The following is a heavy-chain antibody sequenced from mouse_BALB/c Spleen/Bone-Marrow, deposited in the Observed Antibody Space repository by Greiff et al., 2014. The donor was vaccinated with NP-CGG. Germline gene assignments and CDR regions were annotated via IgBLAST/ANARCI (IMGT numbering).Heavy chain of an antibody. V-gene: IGHV1-7*01. D-gene: IGHD2-4*01. J-gene: IGHJ3*01. Sequence: VQLQQSGAELAKPGASVKMSCKASGYTFTSYWMHWVKQRPGQGLEWIGYINPSTGYTEYNQKFKDKATLTAVKSPTTAYMQLRSLTSEDSAVYYCARDDYDAIAYWGQGTLVTVSA. CDR3: ARDDYDAIAY. CDR2: INPSTGYT. CDR1: GYTFTSYW.